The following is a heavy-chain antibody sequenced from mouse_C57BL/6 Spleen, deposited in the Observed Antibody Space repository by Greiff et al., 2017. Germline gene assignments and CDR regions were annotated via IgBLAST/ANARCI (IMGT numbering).Heavy chain of an antibody. CDR2: INPNNGGT. Sequence: VQLQQSGPELVKPGASVKISCKASGYTFTDYYMNWVKQSHGKSLEWIGDINPNNGGTSYNQKFKGKATLTVDKSSSTAYMERRSLTSEDSAVYYCARIGYSSFAYWGQGTLVTVSA. CDR3: ARIGYSSFAY. J-gene: IGHJ3*01. V-gene: IGHV1-26*01. D-gene: IGHD2-12*01. CDR1: GYTFTDYY.